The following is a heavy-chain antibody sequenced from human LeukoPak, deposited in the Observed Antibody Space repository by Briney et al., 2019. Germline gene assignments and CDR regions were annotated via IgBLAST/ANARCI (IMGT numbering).Heavy chain of an antibody. Sequence: GASVKVSCKASGYTFTSYAISWARQAPGQGLEWMGGIIPIFGTANYAQEFQGRVTITTDESTSTAYMELSSLRSEDTAVYYCARGGYSSSSGRDWFDPWGQGTLVTVSS. D-gene: IGHD6-6*01. CDR3: ARGGYSSSSGRDWFDP. CDR2: IIPIFGTA. CDR1: GYTFTSYA. V-gene: IGHV1-69*05. J-gene: IGHJ5*02.